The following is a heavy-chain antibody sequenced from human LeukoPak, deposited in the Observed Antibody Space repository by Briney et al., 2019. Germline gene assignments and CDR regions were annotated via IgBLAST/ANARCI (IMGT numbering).Heavy chain of an antibody. D-gene: IGHD3-22*01. J-gene: IGHJ4*02. CDR2: IHYSGNT. V-gene: IGHV4-59*04. CDR1: GDSISTYY. CDR3: ARYYDSRTTFDY. Sequence: SETLSLTCTVSGDSISTYYWSWIRQPPGKGLEWIGYIHYSGNTYYNPSLKSRVTMSVDTSKNQFSLTLSSVTAVDTAVYHCARYYDSRTTFDYWGQGALVTVSS.